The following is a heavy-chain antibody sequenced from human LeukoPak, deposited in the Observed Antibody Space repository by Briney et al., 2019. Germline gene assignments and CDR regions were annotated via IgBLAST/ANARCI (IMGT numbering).Heavy chain of an antibody. Sequence: PSETLSLTCTVSGDSISGFHWSWIRQAPGKGLECIGYSYYTGKTNYNPSLQSRATISVDTSKNQFSLTLSSVTAADSAVYYCARLRGDRTASLDYWGQGTLVTVSS. D-gene: IGHD4-17*01. CDR3: ARLRGDRTASLDY. J-gene: IGHJ4*02. V-gene: IGHV4-59*08. CDR1: GDSISGFH. CDR2: SYYTGKT.